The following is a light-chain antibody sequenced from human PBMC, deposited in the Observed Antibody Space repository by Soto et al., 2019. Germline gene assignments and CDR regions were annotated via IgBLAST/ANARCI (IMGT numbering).Light chain of an antibody. CDR3: QQYNNWPFT. CDR2: GAS. Sequence: DIVMSHSPATLAVSPPERPSHSFSFSQSVSSNLAWYQQKPGQAPRLLIYGASTRATGIPARFSGSGSGTEFTLTISSLQSEDFAVYYCQQYNNWPFTFGGGTKVDIK. V-gene: IGKV3-15*01. J-gene: IGKJ4*01. CDR1: QSVSSN.